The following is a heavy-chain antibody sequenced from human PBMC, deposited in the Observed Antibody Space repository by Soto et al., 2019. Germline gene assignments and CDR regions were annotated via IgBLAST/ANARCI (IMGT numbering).Heavy chain of an antibody. CDR1: GFTFSNAW. Sequence: EVQLVESGGGLVKPGGSLRLSCAASGFTFSNAWMNWVRQAPGKGLEWVGRIKSKTDGGTTDYAAPVKGRFTISRDDSKNTVYLQMNSLRTEDAAVYYCTTGSYDYVSSGDYYYYYGMDVWGQGTTVTVSS. CDR3: TTGSYDYVSSGDYYYYYGMDV. D-gene: IGHD3-22*01. J-gene: IGHJ6*02. CDR2: IKSKTDGGTT. V-gene: IGHV3-15*07.